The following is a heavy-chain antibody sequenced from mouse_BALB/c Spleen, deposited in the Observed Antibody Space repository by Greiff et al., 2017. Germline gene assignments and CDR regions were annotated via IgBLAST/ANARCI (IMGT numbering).Heavy chain of an antibody. CDR2: ISSGGSYT. CDR3: ARDDGSSYRYAMDY. Sequence: EVKLVESGGGLVQPGGSLKLSCAASGFTFSSYAMSWVRQSPEKRLEWVAEISSGGSYTYYPDTVTGRFTISRDNAKNTLYLEMSSLRSEDTAMYYCARDDGSSYRYAMDYWGQGTSVTVSS. J-gene: IGHJ4*01. D-gene: IGHD1-1*01. CDR1: GFTFSSYA. V-gene: IGHV5-9-4*01.